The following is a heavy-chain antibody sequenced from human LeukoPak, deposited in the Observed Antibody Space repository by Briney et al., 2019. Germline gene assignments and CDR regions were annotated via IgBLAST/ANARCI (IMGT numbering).Heavy chain of an antibody. CDR1: EFTVSSNY. J-gene: IGHJ3*02. CDR3: ARVRSGAFDI. V-gene: IGHV3-53*01. D-gene: IGHD3-10*01. CDR2: IYSGDST. Sequence: GRSLRLSCAASEFTVSSNYMNWVRQAPGKGLEWVSVIYSGDSTYYADSVKGRFTISRDNSKNTLYLQMNSLRAEDTAVYYCARVRSGAFDIWGQGTMVTVSS.